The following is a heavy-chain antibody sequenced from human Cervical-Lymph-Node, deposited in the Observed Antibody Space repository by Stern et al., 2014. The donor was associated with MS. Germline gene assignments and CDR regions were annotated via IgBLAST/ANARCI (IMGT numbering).Heavy chain of an antibody. CDR2: IYDSGSP. J-gene: IGHJ4*01. CDR1: CGSIRSSGYH. Sequence: LQLQESGPGLVKPSQTLSLTCTVSCGSIRSSGYHWSWIRQRPGKGLEWIGNIYDSGSPYYNSSLKSRITISVDTSKNQFSLKLRSVTAADTAVYYCARELRGSPIDYWGQGTLVTVSS. D-gene: IGHD3-10*01. V-gene: IGHV4-31*03. CDR3: ARELRGSPIDY.